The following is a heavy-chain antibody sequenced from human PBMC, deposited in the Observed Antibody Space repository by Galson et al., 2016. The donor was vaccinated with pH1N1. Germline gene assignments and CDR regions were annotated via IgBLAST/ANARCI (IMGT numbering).Heavy chain of an antibody. CDR1: GYMFNDYY. Sequence: SVKVSCKASGYMFNDYYIHWIRQAPGQGLEWMGCMNPNSGVTKYAQKFQGRVTMTRATSISTAYMDLRRLRSDDTAVYYCARVSYDFRSGRGGHLGLDVGGQGTGGHGLDVWGQGFTVTVSS. CDR3: ARVSYDFRSGRGGHLGLDVGGQGTGGHGLDV. D-gene: IGHD3/OR15-3a*01. V-gene: IGHV1-2*02. CDR2: MNPNSGVT. J-gene: IGHJ6*02.